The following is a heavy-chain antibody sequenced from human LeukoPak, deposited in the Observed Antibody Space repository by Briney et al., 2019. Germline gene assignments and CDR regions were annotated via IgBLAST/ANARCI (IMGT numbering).Heavy chain of an antibody. CDR3: ARGAYYYGSGSPDAFDI. Sequence: ASVKVSCKASGYTFTSYGISWVRQAPGQGLEWMGWISAYNGNTNYAQKLQGRVTTTTDTSTSTAYMELRSLRSDDTDVYYCARGAYYYGSGSPDAFDIWGQGTMVTVSS. V-gene: IGHV1-18*01. D-gene: IGHD3-10*01. J-gene: IGHJ3*02. CDR2: ISAYNGNT. CDR1: GYTFTSYG.